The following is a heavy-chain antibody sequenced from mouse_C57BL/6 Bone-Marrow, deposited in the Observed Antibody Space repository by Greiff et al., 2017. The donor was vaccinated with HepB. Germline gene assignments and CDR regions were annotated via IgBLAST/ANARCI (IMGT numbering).Heavy chain of an antibody. CDR1: GFTFSSYG. CDR3: ARPGYVAWFAY. Sequence: EVKLVESGGDLVKPGGSLKLSCAASGFTFSSYGMSWVRQTQDKRLEWVATISSGGSYTYYPDSVKGRFTISRDNAKNTLYLQMSSLKSEDTAMYYCARPGYVAWFAYWGQGTLVTVSA. V-gene: IGHV5-6*01. J-gene: IGHJ3*01. D-gene: IGHD3-1*01. CDR2: ISSGGSYT.